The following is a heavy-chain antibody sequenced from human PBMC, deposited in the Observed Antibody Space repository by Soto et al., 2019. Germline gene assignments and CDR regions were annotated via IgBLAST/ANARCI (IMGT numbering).Heavy chain of an antibody. CDR3: AAVTTGYLYYYYGMDV. V-gene: IGHV1-58*01. J-gene: IGHJ6*02. CDR1: GFTFTSSA. CDR2: IVVGSGNT. Sequence: SVKVSCKASGFTFTSSAVQWVRQARGQRLEWIGWIVVGSGNTNYAQKFQERVTITRDMSTSTAYMELSSLRSEDTAVYYCAAVTTGYLYYYYGMDVWGQGTTVTVYS. D-gene: IGHD3-9*01.